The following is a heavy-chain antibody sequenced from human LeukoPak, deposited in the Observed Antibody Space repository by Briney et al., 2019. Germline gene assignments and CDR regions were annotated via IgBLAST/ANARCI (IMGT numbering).Heavy chain of an antibody. CDR2: ISSSSSTI. CDR1: GFTFSSYS. D-gene: IGHD2-2*01. J-gene: IGHJ4*02. CDR3: ARRYCSSTSCHYFDY. Sequence: GGSLRLSCAASGFTFSSYSMNWVRQAPGKGLEWVSYISSSSSTIYYADSVKGRFTISRDNAKNSLYLQMNSLRAEDTAVYYCARRYCSSTSCHYFDYWGQGTLVTVSS. V-gene: IGHV3-48*01.